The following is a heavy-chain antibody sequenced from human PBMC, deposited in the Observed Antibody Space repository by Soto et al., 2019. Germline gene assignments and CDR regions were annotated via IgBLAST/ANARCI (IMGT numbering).Heavy chain of an antibody. Sequence: QVQLVESGGGVVQPGRSLRLSCAASGFTFSSYGMHWVRQAPGKGLEWVAVISYDGSNKYYADSVKGRFTISRDNSKNTLYLQMNSLRAEDTAVYYCAKDVVVGATPGLGDYYYYYGMGVWGQGTTVTVSS. CDR3: AKDVVVGATPGLGDYYYYYGMGV. CDR1: GFTFSSYG. V-gene: IGHV3-30*18. D-gene: IGHD1-26*01. J-gene: IGHJ6*02. CDR2: ISYDGSNK.